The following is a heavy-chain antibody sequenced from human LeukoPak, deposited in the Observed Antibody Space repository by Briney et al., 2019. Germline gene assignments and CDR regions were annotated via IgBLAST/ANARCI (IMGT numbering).Heavy chain of an antibody. V-gene: IGHV3-23*01. Sequence: GGSLRLSCAASGFTFSSYAMSWVRQAPGKGLEWASAISGSGGSTYYADSVKGRFTISRDNSKNTLYLQMNSLRAEDTAVYYCAKDLRHIAVAGTSGYWGQGTLVTVSS. D-gene: IGHD6-19*01. CDR2: ISGSGGST. CDR1: GFTFSSYA. CDR3: AKDLRHIAVAGTSGY. J-gene: IGHJ4*02.